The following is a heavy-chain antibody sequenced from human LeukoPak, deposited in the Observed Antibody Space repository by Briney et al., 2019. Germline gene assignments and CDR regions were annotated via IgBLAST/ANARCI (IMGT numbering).Heavy chain of an antibody. CDR1: GYTFTGYY. CDR3: ARGSTYSSSWYHDY. D-gene: IGHD6-13*01. J-gene: IGHJ4*02. V-gene: IGHV1-2*02. CDR2: INPNSGGT. Sequence: ASVKVSCKAPGYTFTGYYMHWARQAPGQGLEWMGWINPNSGGTNYAQKFQGRVTMTRDTSISTAYMELSRLRSDDTAVYYCARGSTYSSSWYHDYWGQGTLVTVSS.